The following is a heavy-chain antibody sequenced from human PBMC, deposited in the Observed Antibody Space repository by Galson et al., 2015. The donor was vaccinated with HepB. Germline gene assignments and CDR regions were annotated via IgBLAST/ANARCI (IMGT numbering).Heavy chain of an antibody. CDR1: GGSISTYY. J-gene: IGHJ3*02. D-gene: IGHD3-22*01. CDR3: ARDTYYYDNSDYFSDAFDI. CDR2: INYSGRT. V-gene: IGHV4-59*01. Sequence: ETLSLTCSVSGGSISTYYWSWVRQPPGKGLEWIGYINYSGRTNSKPSLKSRVTISVDTSKNQFSLKLTSVTAADTAVYYCARDTYYYDNSDYFSDAFDIWGQGTMVTVSS.